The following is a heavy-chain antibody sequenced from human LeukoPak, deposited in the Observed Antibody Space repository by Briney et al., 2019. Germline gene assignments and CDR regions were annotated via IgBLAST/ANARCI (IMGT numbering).Heavy chain of an antibody. CDR1: GFTFSSYS. D-gene: IGHD1-7*01. CDR3: ATYNWNYEADY. V-gene: IGHV3-21*01. Sequence: GGSLRLSCAASGFTFSSYSMHWVRQAPGKGLEWVSSISSSSSYIYYADSVKGRFTISRDNAKSTLYMQMNSLRAEDTAVYYCATYNWNYEADYWGQGTLVTVSS. J-gene: IGHJ4*02. CDR2: ISSSSSYI.